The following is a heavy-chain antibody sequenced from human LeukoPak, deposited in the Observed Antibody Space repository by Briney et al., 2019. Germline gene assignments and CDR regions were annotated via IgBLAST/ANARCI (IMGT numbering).Heavy chain of an antibody. CDR1: GFTFSSYW. J-gene: IGHJ6*03. CDR2: IKQDGSEK. D-gene: IGHD3-10*01. V-gene: IGHV3-7*03. CDR3: ARDGGYHYYHIDV. Sequence: GGSLRLSCAASGFTFSSYWMSWVRQAPGKGLEWVANIKQDGSEKYYVDSVKGLFTISRNNAKNYLYLQMNSLRAEDTAVYYCARDGGYHYYHIDVWGKGTTVTVSS.